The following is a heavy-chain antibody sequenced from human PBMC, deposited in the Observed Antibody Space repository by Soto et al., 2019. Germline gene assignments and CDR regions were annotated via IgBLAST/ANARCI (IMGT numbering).Heavy chain of an antibody. CDR1: GYILTAYS. CDR3: AREENCSDGICYSEYFQR. J-gene: IGHJ1*01. D-gene: IGHD2-15*01. V-gene: IGHV1-46*01. Sequence: ASVKVSCKASGYILTAYSMHWVRQAPGQGLEWMGVVNPSGGSTNYAQKFQGRITMTRDTSTSTVYMDLSSLTSEDTAVYYCAREENCSDGICYSEYFQRWGQGTLVTVSS. CDR2: VNPSGGST.